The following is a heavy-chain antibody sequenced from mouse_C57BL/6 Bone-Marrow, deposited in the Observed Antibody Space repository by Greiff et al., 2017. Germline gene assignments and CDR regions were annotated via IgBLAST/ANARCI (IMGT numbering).Heavy chain of an antibody. CDR3: ARTDDGYPWFAY. CDR2: INPYNGGT. J-gene: IGHJ3*01. Sequence: VQLQQSGPVLVKPGASVKMSCKASGYTFTDYYMNWVKQSHGKSLEWIGVINPYNGGTSYNQKFKGKATLTVDKSSSTAYMELNSLTSEDSAVYYCARTDDGYPWFAYWGQGTLVTVSA. D-gene: IGHD2-3*01. CDR1: GYTFTDYY. V-gene: IGHV1-19*01.